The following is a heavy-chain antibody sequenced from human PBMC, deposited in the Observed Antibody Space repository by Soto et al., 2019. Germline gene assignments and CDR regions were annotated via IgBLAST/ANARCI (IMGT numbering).Heavy chain of an antibody. CDR2: IWYDGSNK. D-gene: IGHD3-3*01. J-gene: IGHJ4*02. V-gene: IGHV3-33*01. CDR1: GFTFSSNG. CDR3: ARDSATYYDFWSGYCPGDY. Sequence: QVQLVESGGGVVQPGRSLRLSCAASGFTFSSNGMHWARQAPGKGRGGGAVIWYDGSNKYYADSVKGRFTISRDNSKNTLYLQMNSLRAEDTAVYYCARDSATYYDFWSGYCPGDYWGQGTLVTVSS.